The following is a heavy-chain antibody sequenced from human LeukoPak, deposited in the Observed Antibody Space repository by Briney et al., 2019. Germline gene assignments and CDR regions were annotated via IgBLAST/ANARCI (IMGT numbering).Heavy chain of an antibody. CDR1: GGSLSSGGYS. D-gene: IGHD3-22*01. V-gene: IGHV4-30-2*01. Sequence: SQTLSLTCAVSGGSLSSGGYSWRWLRQPPGTGLEWLGYIYHSGSTYYNPSLKSRVTISVDRSKNQFSLKLSSVTAADTAVYYCARVDSSGYHFDYWGQGTLVTVSS. CDR2: IYHSGST. J-gene: IGHJ4*02. CDR3: ARVDSSGYHFDY.